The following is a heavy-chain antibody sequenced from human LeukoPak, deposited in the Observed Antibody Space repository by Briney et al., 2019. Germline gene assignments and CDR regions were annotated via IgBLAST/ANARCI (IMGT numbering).Heavy chain of an antibody. D-gene: IGHD6-13*01. Sequence: GGSLRLSCAASGFTFSSYWMNWVRQAPGKGLEWVATVSGSGDRMYHADSVKGRFTISRDNSKNTIYLQMNSLRAEDTALYYCAKAAAAPGFDFWGQGTLVTVSS. V-gene: IGHV3-23*01. CDR3: AKAAAAPGFDF. J-gene: IGHJ4*02. CDR2: VSGSGDRM. CDR1: GFTFSSYW.